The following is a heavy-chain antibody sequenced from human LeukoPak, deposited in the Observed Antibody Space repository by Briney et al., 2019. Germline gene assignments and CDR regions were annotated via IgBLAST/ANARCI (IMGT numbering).Heavy chain of an antibody. CDR3: ARGVIAALVNWFDP. J-gene: IGHJ5*02. V-gene: IGHV1-8*01. CDR2: MNPNSGNT. CDR1: GYTFSSYD. Sequence: ASVKVSCKASGYTFSSYDINWVRQATGQGLEWMGWMNPNSGNTGYAQKFQGRVTMTRNTSISTAYMELSSLRSEDTAVYYCARGVIAALVNWFDPWGQGTLVTVSS. D-gene: IGHD2-15*01.